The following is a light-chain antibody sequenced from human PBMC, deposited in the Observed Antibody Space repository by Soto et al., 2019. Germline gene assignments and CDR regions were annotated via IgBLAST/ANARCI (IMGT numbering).Light chain of an antibody. CDR3: ISFTTRATYV. CDR2: DVS. V-gene: IGLV2-14*01. Sequence: QSVLTQRASVSGSPGQSITISCTGTSSDVGNSDYVSWYQQHPGKVPKLMIYDVSNRPSGVSNRFSGSKSGNTASLTISGLQAEDEADYYCISFTTRATYVFGTGTKVTVL. J-gene: IGLJ1*01. CDR1: SSDVGNSDY.